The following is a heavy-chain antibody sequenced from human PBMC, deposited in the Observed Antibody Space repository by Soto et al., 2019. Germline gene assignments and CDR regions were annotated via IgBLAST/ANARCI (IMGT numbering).Heavy chain of an antibody. CDR1: GYSFTSYW. V-gene: IGHV5-10-1*01. CDR3: ARHSGGRYSSGWYPRWFDP. J-gene: IGHJ5*02. D-gene: IGHD6-19*01. Sequence: GESLKISCKGSGYSFTSYWISWVRQMPGKGLEWMGRIDPSDSYTNYSPSFQGHVTISADKSISTAYLQWSSLKASDTAMYYCARHSGGRYSSGWYPRWFDPWGQGTLVTVSS. CDR2: IDPSDSYT.